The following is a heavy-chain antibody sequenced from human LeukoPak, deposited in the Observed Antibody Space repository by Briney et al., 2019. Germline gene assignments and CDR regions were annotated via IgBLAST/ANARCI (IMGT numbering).Heavy chain of an antibody. V-gene: IGHV3-23*01. Sequence: GGSLRLSCAASGFTFSSYAMSWVRQAPGKGLEWVSAISGSGGSTYYADSVKGRFTISRDNSKNTLYLQMNSLRAEDTAVYYCARELRFLEWRTIDYWGQGTLVTVSS. CDR1: GFTFSSYA. CDR3: ARELRFLEWRTIDY. CDR2: ISGSGGST. D-gene: IGHD3-3*01. J-gene: IGHJ4*02.